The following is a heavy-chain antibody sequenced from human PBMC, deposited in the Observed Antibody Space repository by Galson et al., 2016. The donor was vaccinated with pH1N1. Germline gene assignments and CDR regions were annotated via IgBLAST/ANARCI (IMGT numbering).Heavy chain of an antibody. CDR3: ARSEYYYDSSGYRHDTFDI. CDR2: TCYRSKWYN. D-gene: IGHD3-22*01. J-gene: IGHJ3*02. CDR1: GDSVSSNSAA. V-gene: IGHV6-1*01. Sequence: CAISGDSVSSNSAAWNWIRQSPSRGLEWLGRTCYRSKWYNDYGVSVKSRITINPDTSKNQFSLQLNSVTPEDTAAYYCARSEYYYDSSGYRHDTFDIWGQGTTVTVSS.